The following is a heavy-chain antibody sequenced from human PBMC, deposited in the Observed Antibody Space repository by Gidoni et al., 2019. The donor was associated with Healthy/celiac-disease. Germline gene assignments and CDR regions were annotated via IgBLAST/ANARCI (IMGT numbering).Heavy chain of an antibody. D-gene: IGHD6-13*01. V-gene: IGHV4-39*01. J-gene: IGHJ6*02. CDR3: ASGIAAAGTYYYGMDV. Sequence: QLQLQESGPGLVKPSETLSLTCTVPGGSISSSSYYWGWIRQPPGKGLEWIGSIYYSGSTYYNPSLKSRVTISVDTSKNQFSLKLSSVTAADTAVYYCASGIAAAGTYYYGMDVWGQGTTVTVSS. CDR2: IYYSGST. CDR1: GGSISSSSYY.